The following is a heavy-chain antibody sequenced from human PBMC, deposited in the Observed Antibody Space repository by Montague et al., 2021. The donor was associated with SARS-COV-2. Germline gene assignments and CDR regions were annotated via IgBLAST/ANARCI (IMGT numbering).Heavy chain of an antibody. Sequence: SETLSLTCTVSGGSITSYYWTWIRQPPGKGLEWVGRIYYSGSTNYNPSLKSRVTISVGTSKNQSSLKLSSVTAADTAVYYCARTGLGAYDILTGYTVNAFDMWGQGTMVTVSS. V-gene: IGHV4-59*01. D-gene: IGHD3-9*01. CDR3: ARTGLGAYDILTGYTVNAFDM. CDR1: GGSITSYY. J-gene: IGHJ3*02. CDR2: IYYSGST.